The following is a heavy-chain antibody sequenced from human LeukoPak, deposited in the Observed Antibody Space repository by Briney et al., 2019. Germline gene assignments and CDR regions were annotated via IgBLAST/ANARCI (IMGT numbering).Heavy chain of an antibody. V-gene: IGHV3-21*01. D-gene: IGHD3-3*01. CDR2: ISTRSDYI. Sequence: GGSLRLSCAASQFTFTDYIMNWVRRAPGKGLEWVSSISTRSDYIYYAESVKGRFTISRDNAKNSLYLQMNSLRAEDTAVYYCARYVYGVVTSFDYWGQGTLVTVSS. CDR3: ARYVYGVVTSFDY. J-gene: IGHJ4*02. CDR1: QFTFTDYI.